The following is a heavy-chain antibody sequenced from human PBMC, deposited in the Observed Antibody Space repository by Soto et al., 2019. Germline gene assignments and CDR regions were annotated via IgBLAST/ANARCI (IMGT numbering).Heavy chain of an antibody. D-gene: IGHD2-2*01. CDR2: IGGSADYT. J-gene: IGHJ4*02. CDR1: GFTFSNYA. Sequence: GGSLRLSCVASGFTFSNYAMGWVRQAPGRGLEWVSAIGGSADYTHYRDSVRGRFTISRDNSKNTLYLQMNSLRAEDTAVYYCAKGQYQPNEIYDYWGQGTLVTVSS. CDR3: AKGQYQPNEIYDY. V-gene: IGHV3-23*01.